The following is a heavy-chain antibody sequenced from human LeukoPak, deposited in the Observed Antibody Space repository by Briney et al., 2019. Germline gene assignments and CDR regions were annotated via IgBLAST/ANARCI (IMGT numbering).Heavy chain of an antibody. J-gene: IGHJ4*02. CDR2: INHSGST. CDR1: GGSFSGYY. Sequence: SETLSLTCAVYGGSFSGYYWSWIRQPPGRGLEWIGEINHSGSTNYNPSLKSRVTISVDTSKNQFSLKLSSVTAADTAVYYCARGGGSGWYVDYWGLGTLVTVSS. V-gene: IGHV4-34*01. CDR3: ARGGGSGWYVDY. D-gene: IGHD6-19*01.